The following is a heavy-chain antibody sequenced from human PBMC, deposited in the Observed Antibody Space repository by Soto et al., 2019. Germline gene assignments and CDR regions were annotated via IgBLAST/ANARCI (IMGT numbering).Heavy chain of an antibody. Sequence: ASVKVSCKASGYTFTSYGISWVRQAPGQGLEWMGWISAHNRNTNYAQNLQGRVTMTTDTSTSTAYMELRSLRSDDTAVYYCARDYYYGSGSYTSPVYWGQGTLVTVSS. J-gene: IGHJ4*02. CDR2: ISAHNRNT. CDR1: GYTFTSYG. V-gene: IGHV1-18*01. CDR3: ARDYYYGSGSYTSPVY. D-gene: IGHD3-10*01.